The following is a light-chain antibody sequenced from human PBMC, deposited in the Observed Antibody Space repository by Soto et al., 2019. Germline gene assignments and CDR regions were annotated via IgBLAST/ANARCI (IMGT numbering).Light chain of an antibody. CDR2: AAS. J-gene: IGKJ1*01. CDR3: QHSYNSPWT. Sequence: DIQMTQSPSSLSASVRDRVTITCRASQSISTYVNWYQQKPGKVPKHLTYAASTLQSGVPSRFRGSGSGTDFTLTISSLQPEDFATYYCQHSYNSPWTFAQGTKVEIK. CDR1: QSISTY. V-gene: IGKV1-39*01.